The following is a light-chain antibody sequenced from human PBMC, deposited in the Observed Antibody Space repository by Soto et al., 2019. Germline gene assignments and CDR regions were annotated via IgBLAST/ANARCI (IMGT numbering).Light chain of an antibody. J-gene: IGKJ3*01. CDR2: GAS. CDR3: QQYYSWPLT. V-gene: IGKV3-15*01. CDR1: QNIVNN. Sequence: EIVMTQSPATLSVSPGERVTLSCRARQNIVNNLAWYQQKPGQGPWLLIYGASTRAAGVPARFSGSGSGTEFTLTISSLQSEDFALYYCQQYYSWPLTFGPGTKLDVK.